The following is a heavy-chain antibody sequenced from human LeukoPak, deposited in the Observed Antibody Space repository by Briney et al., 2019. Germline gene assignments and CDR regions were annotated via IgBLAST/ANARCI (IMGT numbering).Heavy chain of an antibody. CDR3: ASYQPSQQLGGGFDP. V-gene: IGHV4-59*12. CDR2: IYYSGNT. D-gene: IGHD6-13*01. Sequence: PSETLSLTCTVSGDSISSYYWSWIRQPPGKGLEWIGHIYYSGNTNYNPSLKSRVTISVDTSKNQFSLKLSSVTAADTAVYYCASYQPSQQLGGGFDPWGQGTLVTVSS. CDR1: GDSISSYY. J-gene: IGHJ5*02.